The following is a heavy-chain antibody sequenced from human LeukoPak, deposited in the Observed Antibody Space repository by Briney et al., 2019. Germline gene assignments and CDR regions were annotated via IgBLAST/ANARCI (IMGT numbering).Heavy chain of an antibody. Sequence: GGSLRLSCAASGFTFSSYSMNWVRQAPGKGLEWVSYISSSSSTIYYADSVKGRFTISRDNAKNSLYLQMNSLRAEDTAVYYCARRWFGELHAFDIWGQGTMVTVSS. CDR3: ARRWFGELHAFDI. J-gene: IGHJ3*02. CDR2: ISSSSSTI. V-gene: IGHV3-48*04. CDR1: GFTFSSYS. D-gene: IGHD3-10*01.